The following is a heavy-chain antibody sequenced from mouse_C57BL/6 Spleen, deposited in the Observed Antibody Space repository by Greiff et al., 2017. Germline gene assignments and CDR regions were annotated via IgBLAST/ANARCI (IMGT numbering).Heavy chain of an antibody. CDR3: AKNYYGTSQRAMDY. CDR1: GFTFSDYG. V-gene: IGHV5-17*01. Sequence: EVKVVESGGGLVKPGGSLKLSCAASGFTFSDYGMHWVRQAPEKGLEWVAYISSGSSTIYYADTVKGRFTIARDKAKNTLFLQMTSQRSEDTAMYYCAKNYYGTSQRAMDYWGQGTSVTVSS. J-gene: IGHJ4*01. CDR2: ISSGSSTI. D-gene: IGHD1-1*01.